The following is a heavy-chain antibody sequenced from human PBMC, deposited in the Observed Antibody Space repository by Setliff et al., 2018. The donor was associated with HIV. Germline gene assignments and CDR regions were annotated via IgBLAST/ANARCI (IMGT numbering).Heavy chain of an antibody. CDR2: INPSGGST. Sequence: ASVKVSCKASGYTFTSYAMHWVRQAPGQGLEWMGIINPSGGSTAYPQKFQGRVTMTRDTSTSTAYMELNSLRSEDTAVYYCARGSDSGSYSYYYGMDVWGQGTTVTVSS. CDR3: ARGSDSGSYSYYYGMDV. CDR1: GYTFTSYA. V-gene: IGHV1-46*01. J-gene: IGHJ6*02. D-gene: IGHD3-10*01.